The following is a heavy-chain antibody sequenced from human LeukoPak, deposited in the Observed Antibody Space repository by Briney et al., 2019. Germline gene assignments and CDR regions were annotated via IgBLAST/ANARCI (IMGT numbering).Heavy chain of an antibody. CDR2: IKQDGSEK. CDR3: ARDLAAAIDAFDI. Sequence: GGSLRLACAAAGFTVSSHWMRWVRQAPGKGLEWVANIKQDGSEKYYVDSVKGRFTISRDNAKNSLYLQMNSLRAEDTAVYYCARDLAAAIDAFDIWGQGTMVTVTS. CDR1: GFTVSSHW. V-gene: IGHV3-7*01. J-gene: IGHJ3*02. D-gene: IGHD2-2*01.